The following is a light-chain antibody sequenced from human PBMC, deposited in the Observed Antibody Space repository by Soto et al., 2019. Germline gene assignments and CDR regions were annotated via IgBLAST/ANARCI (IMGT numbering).Light chain of an antibody. CDR1: QSSISF. Sequence: DIQMTQSPSALSASVGDRASITCHASQSSISFLNWYQQKPGKAPSLLIYGASSLQSGIPSRFSGSGSGTDFTLTISSLQPEDFASYYCQQSISHPWTFGQGTKVEIK. CDR3: QQSISHPWT. CDR2: GAS. J-gene: IGKJ1*01. V-gene: IGKV1-39*01.